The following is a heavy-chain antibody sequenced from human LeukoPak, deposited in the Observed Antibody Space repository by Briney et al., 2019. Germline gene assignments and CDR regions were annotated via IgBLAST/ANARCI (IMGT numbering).Heavy chain of an antibody. CDR2: IYYSGST. D-gene: IGHD3-3*01. V-gene: IGHV4-39*01. CDR3: ARPHITIFGVAPGGWFDP. J-gene: IGHJ5*02. Sequence: SETLSLTCTVSGGSISSSSYYWGWIRQPPWKGLEWIGSIYYSGSTYYNPSLKSRVTISVDTSKNQFSLKLSSVTAADTAVYYCARPHITIFGVAPGGWFDPWGQGTLVTVSS. CDR1: GGSISSSSYY.